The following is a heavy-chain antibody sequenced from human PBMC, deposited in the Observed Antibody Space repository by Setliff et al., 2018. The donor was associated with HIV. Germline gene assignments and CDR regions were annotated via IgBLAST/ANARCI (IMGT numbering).Heavy chain of an antibody. CDR2: IRSETNTYAT. Sequence: QSGGSLRLSCAASGFTFSGSAMHWVRQASGKGLEWVGRIRSETNTYATAYAASVKGRFTISRDDSKNTAYLQMNSLKTEDTAVYYCSCSGYDSYFDYWGQGTPVTVSS. CDR1: GFTFSGSA. CDR3: SCSGYDSYFDY. D-gene: IGHD5-12*01. J-gene: IGHJ4*02. V-gene: IGHV3-73*01.